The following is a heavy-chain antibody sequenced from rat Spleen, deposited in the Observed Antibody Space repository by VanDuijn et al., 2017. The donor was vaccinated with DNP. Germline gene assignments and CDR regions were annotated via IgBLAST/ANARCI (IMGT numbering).Heavy chain of an antibody. D-gene: IGHD5-1*01. V-gene: IGHV3-3*01. CDR2: INGAGSS. Sequence: EVQLQESGPGLVKPSQSLSLTCSVTGYSITSNFRWTWIRKFPGDKLEWMVYINGAGSSDYNRSRKSRISITRYTSKNQFFLQVHYVTPEDSATYYCSIQLGVFDYWGQGVMVTVSS. CDR3: SIQLGVFDY. J-gene: IGHJ2*01. CDR1: GYSITSNFR.